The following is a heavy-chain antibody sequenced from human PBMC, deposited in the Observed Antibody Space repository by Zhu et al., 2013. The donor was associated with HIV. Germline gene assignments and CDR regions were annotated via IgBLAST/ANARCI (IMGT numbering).Heavy chain of an antibody. CDR1: GGTFSSYA. CDR3: AREVERDGYNSYYYYGMDV. D-gene: IGHD5-12*01. CDR2: IIPIFGTA. V-gene: IGHV1-69*01. Sequence: QVQLVQSGAEVKKPGSSVKVSCKASGGTFSSYAISWVRQAPGQGLEWMGGIIPIFGTANYAQKFQGRVTITADESTSTAYMELSSLRSEDTAVYYCAREVERDGYNSYYYYGMDVWGQGTTVTVSS. J-gene: IGHJ6*02.